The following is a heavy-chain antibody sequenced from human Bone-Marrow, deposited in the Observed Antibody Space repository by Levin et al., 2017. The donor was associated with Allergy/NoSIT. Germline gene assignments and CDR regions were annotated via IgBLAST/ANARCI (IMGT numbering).Heavy chain of an antibody. CDR1: GFTFSSYG. CDR2: IWYDGSNK. D-gene: IGHD4-23*01. V-gene: IGHV3-33*01. J-gene: IGHJ6*02. CDR3: ARDSSDYGGRSRNAEQTYYYYYGMDV. Sequence: GESLKISCAASGFTFSSYGMHWVRQAPGKGLEWVAVIWYDGSNKYYADSVKGRFTISRDNSKNTLYLQMNSLRAEDTAVYYCARDSSDYGGRSRNAEQTYYYYYGMDVWGQGTTVTVSS.